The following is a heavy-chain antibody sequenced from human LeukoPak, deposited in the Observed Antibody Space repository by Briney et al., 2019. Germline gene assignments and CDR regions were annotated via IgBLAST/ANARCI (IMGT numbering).Heavy chain of an antibody. CDR2: MYYTGNT. Sequence: PSETLSLTCTVSGGSISSSTYYWGWLRQPPGKGLDWLGSMYYTGNTYYNPSLKRRVTISVDTSKTQFSLKLTSVTAADTAVYYCARQTRDGHNPRPYYFDYWGQGTLVTVSS. CDR3: ARQTRDGHNPRPYYFDY. D-gene: IGHD5-24*01. V-gene: IGHV4-39*01. CDR1: GGSISSSTYY. J-gene: IGHJ4*02.